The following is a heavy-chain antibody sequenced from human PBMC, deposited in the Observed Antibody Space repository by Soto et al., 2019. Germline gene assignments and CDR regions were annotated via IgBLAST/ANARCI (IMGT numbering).Heavy chain of an antibody. Sequence: QVQLVESGGGVVQPGRSLRLTCVASGFTFSNYGMHWVRQAPGKGLEWVAILWYDGSHQYYADSVKGRFTVSRDNSTSTLYLQMNSLRAEDTAVYYCAREEGVVARAFDYCVQGTLVTVSS. CDR2: LWYDGSHQ. J-gene: IGHJ4*02. CDR1: GFTFSNYG. D-gene: IGHD2-15*01. CDR3: AREEGVVARAFDY. V-gene: IGHV3-33*01.